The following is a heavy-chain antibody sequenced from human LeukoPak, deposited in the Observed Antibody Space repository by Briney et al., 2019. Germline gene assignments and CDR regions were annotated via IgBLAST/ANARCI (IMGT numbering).Heavy chain of an antibody. CDR2: IKSKNVGGTT. CDR3: TSHAAFDP. CDR1: GFTFNNAW. J-gene: IGHJ5*02. Sequence: PGGSLRLSCAASGFTFNNAWMNWVRQAPGKGLEWVGRIKSKNVGGTTDYAAPVKGRFTISRDDSKSTVYPQMNSLKIEDTAVYYCTSHAAFDPWGQGTLVTVSS. V-gene: IGHV3-15*01.